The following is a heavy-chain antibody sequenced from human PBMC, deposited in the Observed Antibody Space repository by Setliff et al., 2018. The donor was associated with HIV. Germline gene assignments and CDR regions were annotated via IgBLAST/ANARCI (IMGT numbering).Heavy chain of an antibody. CDR1: GYSFTSYW. J-gene: IGHJ4*02. CDR3: ASHDYYDSSVYYYRFDY. Sequence: GESLKISCKGSGYSFTSYWINWVRQMPGKGLEWMGRIDPSDSYTNYNPSFQGHVTISADKSISTAYLQWSSLKASDTAMYYCASHDYYDSSVYYYRFDYWAQGTLVTVSS. CDR2: IDPSDSYT. D-gene: IGHD3-22*01. V-gene: IGHV5-10-1*01.